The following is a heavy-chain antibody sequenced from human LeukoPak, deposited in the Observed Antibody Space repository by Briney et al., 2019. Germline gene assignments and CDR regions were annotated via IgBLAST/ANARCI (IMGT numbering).Heavy chain of an antibody. J-gene: IGHJ4*02. D-gene: IGHD6-19*01. V-gene: IGHV4-34*01. Sequence: SETLSLTCAVYGGSFSGYYWSWIRQPPGKGLEWIGEINHSGSTNYNPTLKSRVTISVDTSKNQFSLKLSSVTAADTAVYYCARGSSGWYYFDYWGQGTLVTVSS. CDR1: GGSFSGYY. CDR3: ARGSSGWYYFDY. CDR2: INHSGST.